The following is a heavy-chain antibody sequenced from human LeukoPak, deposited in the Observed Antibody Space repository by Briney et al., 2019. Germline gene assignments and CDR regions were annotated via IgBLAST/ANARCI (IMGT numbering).Heavy chain of an antibody. CDR3: ARGQCTNGVCYMGLENWFDP. Sequence: PSEALSLTCTVSGGSISSYYWSWIRQPAGKGLEWIGRIYTSGSTNYNPSLKSRVTMSVDTSKNQFSLKLSSVTAADTAVYYCARGQCTNGVCYMGLENWFDPWGQGTLVTVSS. D-gene: IGHD2-8*01. CDR1: GGSISSYY. V-gene: IGHV4-4*07. J-gene: IGHJ5*02. CDR2: IYTSGST.